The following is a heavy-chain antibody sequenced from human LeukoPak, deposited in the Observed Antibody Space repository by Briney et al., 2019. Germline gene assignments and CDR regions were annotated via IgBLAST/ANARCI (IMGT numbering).Heavy chain of an antibody. V-gene: IGHV5-51*01. CDR1: GYSFTSYW. Sequence: GESLKISCKGSGYSFTSYWIGWVRQMPGKGLEWMGIIYPGDSDTRYSPSFQGQVTMSADKSTNTAHLQWSSLKASDTAMYYCARQRDLVTDRSLDYWGQGTLVTVSS. CDR2: IYPGDSDT. D-gene: IGHD2-21*02. CDR3: ARQRDLVTDRSLDY. J-gene: IGHJ4*02.